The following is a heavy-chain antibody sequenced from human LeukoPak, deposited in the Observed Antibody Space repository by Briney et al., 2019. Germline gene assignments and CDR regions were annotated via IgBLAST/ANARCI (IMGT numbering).Heavy chain of an antibody. Sequence: SETLSLTCTVSGGSISSYYWSWIRQPPRKGLEWIGYIYYSGSTNYNPSLKSRVTIAIDTSKSQFSLKLTSVTAADTAVYYCARQSFAPFQVGPETPIESWGQGTLVTVSS. D-gene: IGHD1-26*01. CDR1: GGSISSYY. J-gene: IGHJ4*02. CDR2: IYYSGST. CDR3: ARQSFAPFQVGPETPIES. V-gene: IGHV4-59*08.